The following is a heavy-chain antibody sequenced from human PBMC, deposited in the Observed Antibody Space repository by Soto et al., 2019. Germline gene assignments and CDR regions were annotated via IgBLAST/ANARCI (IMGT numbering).Heavy chain of an antibody. V-gene: IGHV4-59*01. D-gene: IGHD3-10*02. J-gene: IGHJ4*02. CDR3: ARDSRQTYFYVY. CDR1: GGSISSYY. CDR2: IYYSGST. Sequence: SETLSLTCTVSGGSISSYYWSWIRQPPGKGLEWIGYIYYSGSTNYNPSLKSRVTISVDTSKNQFSLKLSSVTAADTAVYYCARDSRQTYFYVYWGRRTLVIVSS.